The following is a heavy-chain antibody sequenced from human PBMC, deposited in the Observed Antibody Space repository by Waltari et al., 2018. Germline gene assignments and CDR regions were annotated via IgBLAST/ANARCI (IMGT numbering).Heavy chain of an antibody. D-gene: IGHD2-15*01. Sequence: EVRLVQSGAEVKKPGESLKISCKISGYMFTSHYINWVRQTPGNGLGGVGGIAPSPSFTNSSPSFQGHVSISIARSIATVYLQWNNLEASDSAIYYCARRQTIIEVDDYYYYGLDVWGQGTTVAVS. CDR2: IAPSPSFT. CDR3: ARRQTIIEVDDYYYYGLDV. V-gene: IGHV5-10-1*01. CDR1: GYMFTSHY. J-gene: IGHJ6*02.